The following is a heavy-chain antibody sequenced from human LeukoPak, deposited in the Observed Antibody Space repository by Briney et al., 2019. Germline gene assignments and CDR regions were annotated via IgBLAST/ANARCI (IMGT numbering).Heavy chain of an antibody. CDR3: ARGYVGATEYCFDP. CDR2: MNPNSGNT. CDR1: GYTSTSYD. J-gene: IGHJ5*02. Sequence: ASVKVSCKTSGYTSTSYDINWVRQATGQGLEWMGWMNPNSGNTGYAQKFQGRVTMTRNTSISTAYMQLSSLRSDDTAVYYCARGYVGATEYCFDPWGQGTLVTVSS. V-gene: IGHV1-8*01. D-gene: IGHD1-26*01.